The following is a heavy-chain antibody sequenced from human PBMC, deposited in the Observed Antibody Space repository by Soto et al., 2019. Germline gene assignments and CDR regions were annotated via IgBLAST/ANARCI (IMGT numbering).Heavy chain of an antibody. CDR1: GYSISSSNW. J-gene: IGHJ4*02. D-gene: IGHD1-26*01. CDR2: IYYSGTT. Sequence: QVQLQESGPGLVKPSDTLSLTCAVSGYSISSSNWWGWIRQPPGKGLEWIGYIYYSGTTYYNPSLKSQVTMSVDTSKNQCALKLTSVTAVDTAVYYCARREIQGPIDYWGQGTLVTVSS. CDR3: ARREIQGPIDY. V-gene: IGHV4-28*01.